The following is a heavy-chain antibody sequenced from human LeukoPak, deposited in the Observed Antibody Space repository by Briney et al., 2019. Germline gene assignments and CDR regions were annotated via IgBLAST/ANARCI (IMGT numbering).Heavy chain of an antibody. J-gene: IGHJ5*02. CDR3: AKALSQDLINWFDP. CDR1: GYIFTGHH. CDR2: INPHSGDT. Sequence: ASVKVSCKTTGYIFTGHHVHWVRQAPGQGLAWLGWINPHSGDTNYAQTFQGRVAMTRDTSINTAYMELSRLTSDDTAVYYCAKALSQDLINWFDPWGQGTLVTVSS. D-gene: IGHD2-15*01. V-gene: IGHV1-2*02.